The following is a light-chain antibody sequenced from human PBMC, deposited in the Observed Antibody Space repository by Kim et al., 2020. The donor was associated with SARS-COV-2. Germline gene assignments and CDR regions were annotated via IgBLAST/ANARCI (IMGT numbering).Light chain of an antibody. CDR3: SSYTGSTAARV. CDR2: DVT. CDR1: SSDVGNYEY. J-gene: IGLJ1*01. V-gene: IGLV2-14*01. Sequence: QSALTQPASVSGSPGQAVTISCTGTSSDVGNYEYVSWYQQYPGKAPKLMIYDVTNRPSGVSNRFSGSKSGNTAFLTISGLQADDEADYYCSSYTGSTAARVFGTGTQVTVL.